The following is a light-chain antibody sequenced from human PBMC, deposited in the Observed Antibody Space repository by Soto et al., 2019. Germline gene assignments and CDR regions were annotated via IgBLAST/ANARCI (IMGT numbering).Light chain of an antibody. Sequence: DIQMTQSPSSVSASVGDRVTITCRASQDISSWLAWYQQKPGKAPTLLIYAASRLQSGVPSRFSGSASGTDFTLTISTLQPEDFATYYCQQNSSFPLTFGGGTKVEIK. J-gene: IGKJ4*01. V-gene: IGKV1-12*01. CDR3: QQNSSFPLT. CDR2: AAS. CDR1: QDISSW.